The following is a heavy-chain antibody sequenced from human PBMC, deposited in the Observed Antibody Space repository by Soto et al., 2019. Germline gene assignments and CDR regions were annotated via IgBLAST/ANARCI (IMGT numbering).Heavy chain of an antibody. CDR1: GFTFSSYS. V-gene: IGHV3-21*01. Sequence: GGSLRLSCAASGFTFSSYSMNWVRQAPGKGLEWVSSISSSSSYIYYADSVKGRFTISRDNAKNSLYLQMNSLRAEDTAVYYCARESGVRGVISLGLYYGMDVWGQGTTVTVSS. J-gene: IGHJ6*02. D-gene: IGHD3-10*01. CDR3: ARESGVRGVISLGLYYGMDV. CDR2: ISSSSSYI.